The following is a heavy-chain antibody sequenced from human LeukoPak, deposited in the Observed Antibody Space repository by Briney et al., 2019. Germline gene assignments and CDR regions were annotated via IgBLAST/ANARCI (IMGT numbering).Heavy chain of an antibody. J-gene: IGHJ4*02. CDR3: ARGAGWYEY. CDR2: INFSGRI. Sequence: SETLSLTCTVSGGSINNDYWSWIRQPPGKGLEWIGYINFSGRINYNPSLKSRVTISGDTSKNQFSLRLSSMTAADTAVYYCARGAGWYEYWGQGTLVTVSS. CDR1: GGSINNDY. V-gene: IGHV4-59*01. D-gene: IGHD6-19*01.